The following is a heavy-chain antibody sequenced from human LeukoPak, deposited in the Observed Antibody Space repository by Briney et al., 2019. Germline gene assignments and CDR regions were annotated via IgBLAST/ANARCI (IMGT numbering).Heavy chain of an antibody. V-gene: IGHV4-59*11. CDR3: ARLYSSGWSNYFDY. Sequence: SETLSLTCSVSGASISDHYWSWIRQPPGKGLEWIGYAHYNGGTNYNSSLKSRLTISVDTSKNQFSLHLTSVTAADTAVYYCARLYSSGWSNYFDYWGQGTLVTVSS. D-gene: IGHD6-13*01. CDR2: AHYNGGT. CDR1: GASISDHY. J-gene: IGHJ4*02.